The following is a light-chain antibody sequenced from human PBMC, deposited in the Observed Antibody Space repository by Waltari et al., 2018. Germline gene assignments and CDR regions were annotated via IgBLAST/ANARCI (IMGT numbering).Light chain of an antibody. Sequence: HSVLAQPPSVSATPGQGVTISCSGSDYNIGSNTVNWYQQFPGTAPKALIYGNDQRPSGVPDRCSATKSDTSASLAISGLQSGDEADYFCAAWDDSLNGPVFGGGTRLTVL. V-gene: IGLV1-44*01. CDR1: DYNIGSNT. J-gene: IGLJ3*02. CDR3: AAWDDSLNGPV. CDR2: GND.